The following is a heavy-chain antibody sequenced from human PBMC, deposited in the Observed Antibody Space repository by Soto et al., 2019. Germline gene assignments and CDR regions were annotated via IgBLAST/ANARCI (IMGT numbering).Heavy chain of an antibody. CDR1: GFTFTRSG. Sequence: QVQLVESGGGVVQPGRSLRLSCATSGFTFTRSGMHWVRQAPGKGLDWVAVISSDGGNKYYGDSVRGRFTISRDNSNNTLFLEMKSLRVDDTAVYYCAKVQFGRDILSNIMDVWGQGTTVTVSS. CDR3: AKVQFGRDILSNIMDV. CDR2: ISSDGGNK. V-gene: IGHV3-30*18. D-gene: IGHD3-16*01. J-gene: IGHJ6*02.